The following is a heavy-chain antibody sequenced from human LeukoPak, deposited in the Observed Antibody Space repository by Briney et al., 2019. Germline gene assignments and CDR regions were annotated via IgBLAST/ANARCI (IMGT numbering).Heavy chain of an antibody. J-gene: IGHJ4*02. CDR2: ISDSGSSV. D-gene: IGHD4-17*01. Sequence: GGSLRLSCEASGFTFSIYEVNWVRQAPGKGLEWLSHISDSGSSVHYADSVKGRFTISRDNSKNTLYLQMNSLRAEDTAVYYCARDGDYGDYNYWGQGTLVTVSS. CDR3: ARDGDYGDYNY. V-gene: IGHV3-48*03. CDR1: GFTFSIYE.